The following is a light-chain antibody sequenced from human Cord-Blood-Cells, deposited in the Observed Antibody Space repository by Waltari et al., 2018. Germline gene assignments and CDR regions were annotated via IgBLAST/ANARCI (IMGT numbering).Light chain of an antibody. CDR1: SSDVGSYNL. CDR3: CSYAGSSNVV. J-gene: IGLJ2*01. V-gene: IGLV2-23*01. CDR2: EGS. Sequence: QSALTQPASVSGSPGQSITISCTGTSSDVGSYNLVSWYQQHPGKAPKLMIYEGSKRPSGVSKRFSGSKAGNTASLTISGLQAEDEADYYCCSYAGSSNVVVGGGTKLTVL.